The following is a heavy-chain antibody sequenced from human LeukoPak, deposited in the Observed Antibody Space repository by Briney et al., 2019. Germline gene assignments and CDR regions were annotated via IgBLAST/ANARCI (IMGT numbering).Heavy chain of an antibody. J-gene: IGHJ4*02. CDR1: GYSFSTYW. D-gene: IGHD1-26*01. Sequence: GESLKISCKGSGYSFSTYWLGWVRQMPGKGLEWMGIIHPDDSDTRSSLSFRGQVTISADKSITTAYLQSASLKASDTAMYYCAILGAVSYDFDYWGQGTLVTVSS. CDR3: AILGAVSYDFDY. V-gene: IGHV5-51*01. CDR2: IHPDDSDT.